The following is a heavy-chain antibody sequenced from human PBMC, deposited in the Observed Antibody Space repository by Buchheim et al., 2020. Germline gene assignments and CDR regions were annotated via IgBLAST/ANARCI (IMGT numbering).Heavy chain of an antibody. V-gene: IGHV4-59*01. CDR3: ARVGTTWAYFDY. CDR1: GVSMKNYY. CDR2: MYYSGGS. J-gene: IGHJ4*02. Sequence: QVQLQESGPGLVKPSETLSLTCNVSGVSMKNYYWRWIRQPPGKGLEWIGYMYYSGGSNYNPSLNGRATLSIDTSKSQFSLILKSISAANTAMYYCARVGTTWAYFDYWGQGT. D-gene: IGHD2/OR15-2a*01.